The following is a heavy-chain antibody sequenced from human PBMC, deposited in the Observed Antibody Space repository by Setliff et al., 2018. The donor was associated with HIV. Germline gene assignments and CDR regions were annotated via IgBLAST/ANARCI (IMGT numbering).Heavy chain of an antibody. CDR3: IRRRRAPGTADLEAY. D-gene: IGHD2-21*02. CDR1: GYTFTNYW. CDR2: IYPGDSVT. V-gene: IGHV5-51*01. J-gene: IGHJ4*02. Sequence: GESLKISCKASGYTFTNYWIGWVRQMPGKGLEWIGVIYPGDSVTRYGPSFEGQVPISADRSTTTAYLQWSSLKAPDTAIYYCIRRRRAPGTADLEAYWGQGTLVTVSS.